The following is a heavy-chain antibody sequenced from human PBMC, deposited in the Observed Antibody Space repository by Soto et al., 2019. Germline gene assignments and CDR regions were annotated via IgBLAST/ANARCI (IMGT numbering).Heavy chain of an antibody. J-gene: IGHJ5*02. CDR3: ARGGSSSPPTNWFDP. V-gene: IGHV1-69*02. CDR1: GGTFSSYT. D-gene: IGHD6-6*01. Sequence: QVQLVQSGAEVKKPGSSVKVSCKASGGTFSSYTISWVRQAPGQGLEWMGRIIPILGIANYAQKFQGRVTITADKSTSTAYMELSSLRSEDTAVYYCARGGSSSPPTNWFDPWGQGTLVTVSS. CDR2: IIPILGIA.